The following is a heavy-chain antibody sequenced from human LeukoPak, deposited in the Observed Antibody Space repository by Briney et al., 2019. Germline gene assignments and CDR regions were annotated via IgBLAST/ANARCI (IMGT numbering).Heavy chain of an antibody. V-gene: IGHV1-2*06. CDR3: ARDLSSTSNWESDY. CDR2: MNGNSGVT. J-gene: IGHJ4*02. D-gene: IGHD7-27*01. Sequence: ASVKVSCKASGYTFTDYFIHWVRQAPGQGPEWMGRMNGNSGVTMYAQTLQDRVTMTRDTSISTAYMELSRLTSDDTAVYYCARDLSSTSNWESDYWGQGTLVTVSS. CDR1: GYTFTDYF.